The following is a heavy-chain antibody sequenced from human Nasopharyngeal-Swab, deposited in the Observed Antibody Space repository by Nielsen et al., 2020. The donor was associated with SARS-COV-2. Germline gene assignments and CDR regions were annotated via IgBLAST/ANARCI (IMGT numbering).Heavy chain of an antibody. CDR1: GGSISSNSYC. CDR3: ARYGSTYYYDSSGYTQGVYFQH. Sequence: SETLSLTCTVSGGSISSNSYCWGWFRQPPGKGLEWIGSIYSSGSTNYNPSLKSRVTISVDTSKNQFSLKLSSVTAADTAVYYCARYGSTYYYDSSGYTQGVYFQHWGQGTLVTVSS. V-gene: IGHV4-39*07. CDR2: IYSSGST. J-gene: IGHJ1*01. D-gene: IGHD3-22*01.